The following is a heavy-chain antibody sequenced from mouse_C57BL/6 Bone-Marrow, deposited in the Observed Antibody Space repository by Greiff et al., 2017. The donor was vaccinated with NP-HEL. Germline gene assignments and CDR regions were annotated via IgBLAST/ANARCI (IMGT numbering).Heavy chain of an antibody. CDR2: ISNGGGST. J-gene: IGHJ1*03. D-gene: IGHD2-4*01. V-gene: IGHV5-12*01. CDR3: ARHEGPYDYDFYFDV. Sequence: EVMLVESGGGLVQPGGSLKLSCAASGFTFSDYYMYWVRQTPEKRLEWVAYISNGGGSTYYPDTVKGRFTISRDNAKNTLYLQMSRLKSEDTAMYYCARHEGPYDYDFYFDVWGTGTTVTVSS. CDR1: GFTFSDYY.